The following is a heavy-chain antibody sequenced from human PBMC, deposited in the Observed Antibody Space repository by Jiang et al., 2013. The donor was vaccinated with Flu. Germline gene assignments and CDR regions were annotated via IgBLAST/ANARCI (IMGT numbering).Heavy chain of an antibody. CDR2: ISGYDGHT. CDR3: ARDSGTYALDAFDM. CDR1: GFTFTSFG. Sequence: GAEVKKPGASVKVSCKASGFTFTSFGISWVRQAPGQGLEWMGWISGYDGHTNYAQKFQGRLTMTTDKSTSTAYMELRSLKSDDTAVYSCARDSGTYALDAFDMWGQGTMVIVSS. D-gene: IGHD1-26*01. J-gene: IGHJ3*02. V-gene: IGHV1-18*01.